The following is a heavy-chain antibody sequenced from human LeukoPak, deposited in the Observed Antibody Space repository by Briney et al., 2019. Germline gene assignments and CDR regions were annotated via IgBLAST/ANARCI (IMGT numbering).Heavy chain of an antibody. D-gene: IGHD6-13*01. Sequence: GGSLRLSCAASGFTFSSYAMSWVRQAPGKGLEWVSAISGSGGSTYYADSVKGRFTISRDNSKNTLYLQMNSLRAEDTAVYYCAKESSSSWSYYYYGMDVWGQGTTVTVSS. J-gene: IGHJ6*02. V-gene: IGHV3-23*01. CDR1: GFTFSSYA. CDR2: ISGSGGST. CDR3: AKESSSSWSYYYYGMDV.